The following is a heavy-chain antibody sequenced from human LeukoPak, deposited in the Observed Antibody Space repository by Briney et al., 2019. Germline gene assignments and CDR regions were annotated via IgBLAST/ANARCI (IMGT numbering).Heavy chain of an antibody. Sequence: ASVKVSCKAPGYTFTSYYMHWVRQAPGQGLEWMGIINPSGGSTSYAQKFQGRVTMTRDMSTSTVYMELSSLRSEDTAVYYCARGRRNSSGWYGSVYFDYWGQGTLVTVSS. CDR2: INPSGGST. V-gene: IGHV1-46*01. CDR1: GYTFTSYY. J-gene: IGHJ4*02. D-gene: IGHD6-19*01. CDR3: ARGRRNSSGWYGSVYFDY.